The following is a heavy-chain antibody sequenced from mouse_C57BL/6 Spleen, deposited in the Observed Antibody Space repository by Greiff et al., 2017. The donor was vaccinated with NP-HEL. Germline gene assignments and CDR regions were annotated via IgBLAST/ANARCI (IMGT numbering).Heavy chain of an antibody. V-gene: IGHV10-1*01. CDR2: IRSKSNNYAT. J-gene: IGHJ3*01. Sequence: EVQLVESGGGLVQPKGSLKLSCAASGFSFNTYAMNWVRQAPGKGLEWVARIRSKSNNYATYYADSVKDRFTISRDDSESILYLQMNNLKTEDTAMDYGGRQDNYGGFLAYWGQGTLVTVSA. CDR3: GRQDNYGGFLAY. CDR1: GFSFNTYA. D-gene: IGHD1-1*01.